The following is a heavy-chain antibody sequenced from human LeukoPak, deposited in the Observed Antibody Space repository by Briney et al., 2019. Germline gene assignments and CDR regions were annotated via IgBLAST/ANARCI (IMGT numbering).Heavy chain of an antibody. CDR3: ASEVGEWLVLGHYFDY. Sequence: SQTLSLTCAISGDSVSSNSAAWNWIRQSPSRGLEWLGGTYYRSKWYNDYAVSVKSRITINPDTSKNQFSLQLNSVTPEDTAVYYCASEVGEWLVLGHYFDYWGQGTLVTVSS. CDR2: TYYRSKWYN. J-gene: IGHJ4*02. CDR1: GDSVSSNSAA. V-gene: IGHV6-1*01. D-gene: IGHD6-19*01.